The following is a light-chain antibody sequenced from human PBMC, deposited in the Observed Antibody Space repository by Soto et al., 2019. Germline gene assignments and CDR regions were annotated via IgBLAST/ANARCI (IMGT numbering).Light chain of an antibody. J-gene: IGLJ1*01. Sequence: ARTKPYSVSGAPGQSFSISCPGTSTYVGGYNYVSWYQHHPDKAPKLVIYEVSNRPSGVSDRFSGSKSGNTASLTISGLQAEDESDYYCGSYTSANSPFVFGSGT. CDR2: EVS. V-gene: IGLV2-14*01. CDR3: GSYTSANSPFV. CDR1: STYVGGYNY.